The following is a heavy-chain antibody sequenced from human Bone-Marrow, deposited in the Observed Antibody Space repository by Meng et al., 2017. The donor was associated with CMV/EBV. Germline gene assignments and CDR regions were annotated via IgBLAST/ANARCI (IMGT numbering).Heavy chain of an antibody. Sequence: GESLKISCAASGFTFSDYYMSWIHQAPGKGLEWVSYISSSSSTIYYADSVKGRFTIDRDNAKDALYLQMNSLRAEDTAVYYYARNGGYGYGMDVWGQGTTVTVSS. D-gene: IGHD3-16*01. CDR1: GFTFSDYY. V-gene: IGHV3-11*04. CDR2: ISSSSSTI. J-gene: IGHJ6*02. CDR3: ARNGGYGYGMDV.